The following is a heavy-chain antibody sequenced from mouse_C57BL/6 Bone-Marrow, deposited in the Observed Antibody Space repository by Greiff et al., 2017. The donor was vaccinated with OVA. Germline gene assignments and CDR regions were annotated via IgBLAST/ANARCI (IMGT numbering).Heavy chain of an antibody. CDR2: IDPENGDT. V-gene: IGHV14-4*01. CDR1: GFNIKDDY. CDR3: TTGGYEGEFAY. J-gene: IGHJ3*01. D-gene: IGHD2-2*01. Sequence: EVQLQQSGAELVRPGASVKLSCTASGFNIKDDYMHWVKQRPEQGLEWIGWIDPENGDTEYASKFQGKATITAATSSNTAYLQLSSLSSEDTAVYYCTTGGYEGEFAYWGQGTLVTVSA.